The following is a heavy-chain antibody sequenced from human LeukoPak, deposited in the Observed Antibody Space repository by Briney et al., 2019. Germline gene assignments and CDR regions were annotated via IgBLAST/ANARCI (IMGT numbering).Heavy chain of an antibody. CDR2: INPSGGYT. Sequence: GASVKVSCKASGYTFTSYYIHWVRQAPGQGLEWMGIINPSGGYTNYAQKFQGRVTMTRDTSISTAYMELSRLRSDDTAVYYCATEQWRDAFDIWGQGTMVTVSS. D-gene: IGHD6-19*01. CDR1: GYTFTSYY. J-gene: IGHJ3*02. CDR3: ATEQWRDAFDI. V-gene: IGHV1-2*02.